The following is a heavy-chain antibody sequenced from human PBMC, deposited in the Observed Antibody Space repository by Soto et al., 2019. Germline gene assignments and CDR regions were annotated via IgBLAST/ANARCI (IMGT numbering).Heavy chain of an antibody. V-gene: IGHV3-23*01. CDR1: GFTFRSYA. J-gene: IGHJ4*02. D-gene: IGHD6-19*01. Sequence: QPGGSLRLSSAASGFTFRSYAMTWVRPAPRKGLEWVSSFSASGGSTYYADSVKGRFTISRDNSKNTLYLQMNSLRAEDTAVYYCAKDRQPGYSSGWYLGYWGQGTLVTVSS. CDR2: FSASGGST. CDR3: AKDRQPGYSSGWYLGY.